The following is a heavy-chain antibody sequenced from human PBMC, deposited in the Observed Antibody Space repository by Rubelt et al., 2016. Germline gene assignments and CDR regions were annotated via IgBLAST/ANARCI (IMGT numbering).Heavy chain of an antibody. CDR1: GGSFSGYY. D-gene: IGHD6-13*01. V-gene: IGHV4-34*01. CDR3: ARGTLGYSSSWVDY. CDR2: INHSGST. Sequence: QVQLQQWGAGLLKPSETLSLTCAVYGGSFSGYYWSWIRQPPGKGLEWIGEINHSGSTNYNPSLKSRVTISVDTSKNQFSLKLSSVTAADTAVYYCARGTLGYSSSWVDYWGQGTLVTVSS. J-gene: IGHJ4*02.